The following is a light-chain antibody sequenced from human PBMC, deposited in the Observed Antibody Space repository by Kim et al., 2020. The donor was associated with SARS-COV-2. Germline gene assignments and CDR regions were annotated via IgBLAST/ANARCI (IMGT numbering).Light chain of an antibody. CDR3: QAWDNTVV. CDR1: DSGQKY. J-gene: IGLJ2*01. Sequence: SYELTQPPSVSVSPGQTATIACSGDDSGQKYVYWYQQKPGQSPALVIYEDTRRPSGIPERFSGSNSGNTATLTISGTQAMDEADYYCQAWDNTVVFGGGTQLTVL. V-gene: IGLV3-1*01. CDR2: EDT.